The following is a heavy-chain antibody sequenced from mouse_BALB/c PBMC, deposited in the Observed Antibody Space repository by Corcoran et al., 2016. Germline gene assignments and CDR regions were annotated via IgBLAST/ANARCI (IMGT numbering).Heavy chain of an antibody. CDR1: GYTFSSYW. CDR3: ARMGNYRFAY. D-gene: IGHD2-1*01. V-gene: IGHV1-9*01. Sequence: QVQLQQSGAELMKPGASVKISCKATGYTFSSYWIEWVKQRPGHGLEWIGEILPGSGSTNYNAKFKGKATFTADTSSNTAYMQLSSLTSEDSAVYYCARMGNYRFAYWGQGTLVTVSA. J-gene: IGHJ3*01. CDR2: ILPGSGST.